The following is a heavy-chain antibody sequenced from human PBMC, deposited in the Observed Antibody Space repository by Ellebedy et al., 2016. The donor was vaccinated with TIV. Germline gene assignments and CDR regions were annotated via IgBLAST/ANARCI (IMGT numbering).Heavy chain of an antibody. CDR1: GYTFTTDG. Sequence: ASVKVSXKASGYTFTTDGISWVRQAPGQGLQWLGWISTYNGNTKYAQKFQGRVTMTTDRSTSTADMELRSLRSDDTAVYYCARGGYYYDTSGYYGGDFYYGMDIWGQGTTVTVSS. V-gene: IGHV1-18*04. D-gene: IGHD3-22*01. CDR2: ISTYNGNT. CDR3: ARGGYYYDTSGYYGGDFYYGMDI. J-gene: IGHJ6*02.